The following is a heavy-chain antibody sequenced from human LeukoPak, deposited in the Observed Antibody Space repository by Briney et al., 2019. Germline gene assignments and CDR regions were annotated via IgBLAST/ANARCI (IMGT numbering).Heavy chain of an antibody. CDR2: VHLDGRT. V-gene: IGHV4-4*02. D-gene: IGHD3-3*01. J-gene: IGHJ4*02. CDR1: GGSVTTTNW. CDR3: AREGGFYRPLDY. Sequence: SGTLSLTCGVSGGSVTTTNWWTWVRQTPGKGLEWIGEVHLDGRTNYNPSLQSRLTISVNLSENHISLKLTSVTAADTAVYYCAREGGFYRPLDYSGQGTLVTVAS.